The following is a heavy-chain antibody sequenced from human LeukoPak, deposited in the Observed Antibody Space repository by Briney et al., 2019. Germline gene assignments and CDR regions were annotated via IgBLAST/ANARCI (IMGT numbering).Heavy chain of an antibody. CDR2: IYISGNT. CDR1: GFTVSSNY. V-gene: IGHV3-53*01. J-gene: IGHJ4*02. Sequence: PGGFLRLSCAASGFTVSSNYMSWVRQAPGKGLEWVSVIYISGNTYYADSVKGRFTISRDISKNTLYLQMNSLRAEDTAVYYCARGENRPFDYWGQGSLVTVSS. CDR3: ARGENRPFDY.